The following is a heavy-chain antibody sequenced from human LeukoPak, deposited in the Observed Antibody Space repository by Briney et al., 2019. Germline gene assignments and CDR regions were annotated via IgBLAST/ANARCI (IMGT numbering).Heavy chain of an antibody. D-gene: IGHD6-13*01. V-gene: IGHV3-30*04. J-gene: IGHJ6*03. CDR3: AREGFSRGYYYYYYMGV. CDR1: GFTFSSFA. CDR2: ISYDGSNK. Sequence: PGRSLRLSCAASGFTFSSFAMHWVRQAPGKGLEWEAVISYDGSNKYYSDSVKGRFTISRDNSKNTLYLQMNSLRAEDTAVYYCAREGFSRGYYYYYYMGVWGKGTTVTVSS.